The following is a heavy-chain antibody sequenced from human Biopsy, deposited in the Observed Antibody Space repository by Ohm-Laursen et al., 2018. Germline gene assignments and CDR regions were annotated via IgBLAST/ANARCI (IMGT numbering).Heavy chain of an antibody. CDR1: GESFNGYY. CDR3: ARHGSQGYCTGGSCVDY. Sequence: GTLSLTCAVYGESFNGYYWSWIRQTPGKGLEWIGEINHSGRTNYNPSLKSRVTISVDTSKNQFSLKVRSVTAADTAVFYCARHGSQGYCTGGSCVDYWGQGALVTVSS. CDR2: INHSGRT. J-gene: IGHJ4*02. D-gene: IGHD2-15*01. V-gene: IGHV4-34*01.